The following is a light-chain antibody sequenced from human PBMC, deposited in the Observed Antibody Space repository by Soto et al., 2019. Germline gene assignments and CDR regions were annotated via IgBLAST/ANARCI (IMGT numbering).Light chain of an antibody. Sequence: QSALTQPASVSGSPGQSITISCTGTSSDVGSYNRVSWYQQPPGTAPKLIIYDVSNRPSGVSIRFSGSKSGNTASLTISGLQAEDEADYFCNSYTTSSTYVFXTGTKVTV. V-gene: IGLV2-14*01. CDR2: DVS. CDR1: SSDVGSYNR. J-gene: IGLJ1*01. CDR3: NSYTTSSTYV.